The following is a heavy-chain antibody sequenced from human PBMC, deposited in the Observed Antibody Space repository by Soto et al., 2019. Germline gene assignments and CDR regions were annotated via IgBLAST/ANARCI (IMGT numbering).Heavy chain of an antibody. CDR2: ISGSGGST. J-gene: IGHJ4*02. CDR3: CGSYEAAYFYY. D-gene: IGHD1-26*01. V-gene: IGHV3-23*01. Sequence: EVQLLESGGGLVQPGGSLRLSCAASGFTFRSYAMSWVRQAPGMGLEWVSAISGSGGSTYYADSVKGRFTISRDNSKNTLYLQMNSLRAEDTAVYYCCGSYEAAYFYYWGQGTLVTVSS. CDR1: GFTFRSYA.